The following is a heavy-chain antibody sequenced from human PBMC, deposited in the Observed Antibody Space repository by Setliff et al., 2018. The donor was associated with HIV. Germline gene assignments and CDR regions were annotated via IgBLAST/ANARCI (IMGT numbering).Heavy chain of an antibody. CDR2: MNPKSGNT. J-gene: IGHJ6*03. CDR1: GYAFTTND. V-gene: IGHV1-8*02. CDR3: ARELKSSSGWYGYFYMDV. Sequence: ASVKVSCKASGYAFTTNDINWVRQATGQGLEWMGWMNPKSGNTGYAQKFQGRVTMTRDTSIGTAYMELSSLRSDDTAVYYCARELKSSSGWYGYFYMDVWGKGTTVTVSS. D-gene: IGHD6-19*01.